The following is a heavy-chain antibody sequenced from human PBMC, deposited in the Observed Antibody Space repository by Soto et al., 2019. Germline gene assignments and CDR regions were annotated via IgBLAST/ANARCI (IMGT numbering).Heavy chain of an antibody. Sequence: GGSLRLSCAASGFTFSSYSMNWVRQAPGKGLEWVSSISSSSSYIYYADSVKGRFIISRDNAKNSLYLQMNSLRAEDTAVYYCARVVAAAGNRAFDIWGQGTMVTVS. D-gene: IGHD6-13*01. CDR3: ARVVAAAGNRAFDI. V-gene: IGHV3-21*01. CDR1: GFTFSSYS. J-gene: IGHJ3*02. CDR2: ISSSSSYI.